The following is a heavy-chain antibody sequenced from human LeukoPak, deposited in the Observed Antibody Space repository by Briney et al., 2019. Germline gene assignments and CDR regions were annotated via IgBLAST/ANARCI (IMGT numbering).Heavy chain of an antibody. D-gene: IGHD6-13*01. CDR1: GFAFSSYA. CDR2: ISSNGGST. Sequence: PGRSLRLSCAASGFAFSSYAMHWVRQAPGKGLEYVSAISSNGGSTYYADSVKGRFTISRDNSKNTLYLQMSSLRAEDTAVYYCVKDQFAAAAGYNWFDPWGQGTLVTVSS. V-gene: IGHV3-64D*06. J-gene: IGHJ5*02. CDR3: VKDQFAAAAGYNWFDP.